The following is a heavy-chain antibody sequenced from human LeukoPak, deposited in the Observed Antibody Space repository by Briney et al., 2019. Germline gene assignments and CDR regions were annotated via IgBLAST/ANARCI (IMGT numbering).Heavy chain of an antibody. CDR1: GFTFGDYG. J-gene: IGHJ4*02. CDR2: INWNGGST. CDR3: ARGGWFGELLFDY. V-gene: IGHV3-20*04. D-gene: IGHD3-10*01. Sequence: TGGSLRLSCTTSGFTFGDYGMSWVRQAPGKGLEWVSGINWNGGSTGYADSVKGRFTISRDNAKNSLYLQMNSLRAEDTALYYCARGGWFGELLFDYWGQGTLVTVSS.